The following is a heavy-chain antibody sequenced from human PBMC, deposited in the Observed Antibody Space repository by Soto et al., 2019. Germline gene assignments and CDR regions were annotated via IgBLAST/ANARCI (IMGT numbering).Heavy chain of an antibody. J-gene: IGHJ4*02. Sequence: GGSLRLSCAASGFIFRNYAMSWVRQAPGEGLEWVSVITLSGGSAYYADSVKGRFTISRDNSQNTLYLQMNSLRAEDTAVYYCAKFGDYYYSLFDYWGQGTPVTVSS. CDR1: GFIFRNYA. CDR3: AKFGDYYYSLFDY. V-gene: IGHV3-23*01. D-gene: IGHD3-22*01. CDR2: ITLSGGSA.